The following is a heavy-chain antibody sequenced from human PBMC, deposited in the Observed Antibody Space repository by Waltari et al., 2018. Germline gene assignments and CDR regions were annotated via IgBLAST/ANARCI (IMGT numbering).Heavy chain of an antibody. D-gene: IGHD3-22*01. CDR2: IYHSGST. J-gene: IGHJ4*02. Sequence: QVQLQESGPGLVKPSETLSLTCAVSGYSISSGYYWGWIRQPPGKGLEWIGGIYHSGSTYYNPSLKSRVTIAVDTSKDQFSLKLSSVTAADTAVYYCARARYDSSGYSFGYWGQGTLVTVSS. CDR3: ARARYDSSGYSFGY. CDR1: GYSISSGYY. V-gene: IGHV4-38-2*01.